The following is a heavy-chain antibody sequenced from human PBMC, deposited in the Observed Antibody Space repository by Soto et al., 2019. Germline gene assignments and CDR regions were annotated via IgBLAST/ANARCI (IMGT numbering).Heavy chain of an antibody. V-gene: IGHV3-33*01. CDR2: IWYDGSYK. J-gene: IGHJ4*02. CDR1: GFTFSTYG. CDR3: ARARYYDSSGYYSAFDY. Sequence: QVQLVESGGGVVQPGRSLRLSCAASGFTFSTYGIHWVRQAPGKGLEWVSVIWYDGSYKFYADSVKGRFTSSRDNSKNTLFLQMNSLRAEDTAVYYCARARYYDSSGYYSAFDYWGQGTLVTVSS. D-gene: IGHD3-22*01.